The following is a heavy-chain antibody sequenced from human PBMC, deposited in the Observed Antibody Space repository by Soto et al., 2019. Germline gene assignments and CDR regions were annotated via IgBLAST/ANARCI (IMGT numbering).Heavy chain of an antibody. Sequence: ASVKVSCKASGYTFTGYYMHWVRQAPGQGLEWMGWINPNSGGTNYAQKFQGWVTMTRDTSISTAYMELSRLRSDDTAVYYCARPSIAAAGNGSYFDYWGQGTPVTVSS. CDR2: INPNSGGT. J-gene: IGHJ4*02. CDR1: GYTFTGYY. CDR3: ARPSIAAAGNGSYFDY. V-gene: IGHV1-2*04. D-gene: IGHD6-13*01.